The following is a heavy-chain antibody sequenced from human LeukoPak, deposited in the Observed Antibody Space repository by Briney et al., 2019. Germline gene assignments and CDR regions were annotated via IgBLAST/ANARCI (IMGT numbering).Heavy chain of an antibody. J-gene: IGHJ5*02. CDR2: IIPIFGTA. V-gene: IGHV1-69*13. D-gene: IGHD6-6*01. CDR1: GGTFSSYA. Sequence: SVKVSCKASGGTFSSYAISWVRQAPGQGLEWMGGIIPIFGTANYAQKFQGSVTITADESTSTAYMELSSLRSEDTAVYYCARAARLPYAEENWFDPWGQGTLVTVSS. CDR3: ARAARLPYAEENWFDP.